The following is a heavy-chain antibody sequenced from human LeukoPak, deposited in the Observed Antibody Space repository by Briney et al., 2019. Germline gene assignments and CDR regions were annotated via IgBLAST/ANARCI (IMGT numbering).Heavy chain of an antibody. V-gene: IGHV3-23*01. D-gene: IGHD3-3*01. CDR1: GFTFSSYA. Sequence: PGGSLRLSCAASGFTFSSYAMSWVRQAPGKGLEWVSAISDSGGSTYYADSAKGRFTISRDNSKNTLYLQMNSLRAEDTAVYYCAKAPEWLSYIDYWGQGTLVTVSS. CDR2: ISDSGGST. CDR3: AKAPEWLSYIDY. J-gene: IGHJ4*02.